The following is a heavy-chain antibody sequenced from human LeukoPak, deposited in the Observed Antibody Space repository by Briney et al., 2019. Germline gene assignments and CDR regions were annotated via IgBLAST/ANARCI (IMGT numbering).Heavy chain of an antibody. J-gene: IGHJ4*02. CDR3: TRDGIPETNWSGYYIDY. CDR2: IRSRNHGGTT. D-gene: IGHD3-3*01. Sequence: PGGSLRLSCTASGFTFGDYAKSWVRQAPGKGLEWVCFIRSRNHGGTTEFAAPVKDRFSISRDDSKRIAYLQMNSLKTEDTAVYYCTRDGIPETNWSGYYIDYWGQGTLVSVSS. CDR1: GFTFGDYA. V-gene: IGHV3-49*04.